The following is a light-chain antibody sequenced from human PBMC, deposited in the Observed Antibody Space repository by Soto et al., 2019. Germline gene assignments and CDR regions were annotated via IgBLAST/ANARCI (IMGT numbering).Light chain of an antibody. Sequence: IVLTQSPATLSLSPGERVTLYCRASQSVSSYLAWYQQKPGQAPRLLIYDASNRATGIPARFSGSGSGTDFTLTISRLEPEDFVVYYCQQYGSPPQTFGQGTQVDIK. V-gene: IGKV3-11*01. CDR3: QQYGSPPQT. J-gene: IGKJ1*01. CDR1: QSVSSY. CDR2: DAS.